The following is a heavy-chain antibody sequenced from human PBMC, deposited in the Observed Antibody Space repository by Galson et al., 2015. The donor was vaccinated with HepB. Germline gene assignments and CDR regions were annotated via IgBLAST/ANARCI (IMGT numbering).Heavy chain of an antibody. V-gene: IGHV3-73*01. CDR3: TNTRANYYDSSGLVDDAFDI. Sequence: SLRLSCAASGFTFSGSAMHWVRQASGKGLEWVGRSRSKANSYATAYAASVKGRFTISRDDSKNTAYLQMNSLKTEDTAVYYCTNTRANYYDSSGLVDDAFDIWGQGTMVTVSS. J-gene: IGHJ3*02. CDR1: GFTFSGSA. D-gene: IGHD3-22*01. CDR2: SRSKANSYAT.